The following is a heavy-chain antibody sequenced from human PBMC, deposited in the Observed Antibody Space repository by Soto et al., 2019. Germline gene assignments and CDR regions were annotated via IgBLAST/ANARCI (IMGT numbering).Heavy chain of an antibody. J-gene: IGHJ3*02. CDR2: ISSSSSTI. V-gene: IGHV3-48*01. D-gene: IGHD4-17*01. CDR3: AKTKGYGDYFANFAFDI. CDR1: GFTFSSYS. Sequence: GGSLRLSCAASGFTFSSYSMNWVRQAPGKGLEWVSYISSSSSTIYYADSVKGRFTISRDNAKNSLYLQMNSLRAEDTAFYYCAKTKGYGDYFANFAFDIWGQGTMVTVSS.